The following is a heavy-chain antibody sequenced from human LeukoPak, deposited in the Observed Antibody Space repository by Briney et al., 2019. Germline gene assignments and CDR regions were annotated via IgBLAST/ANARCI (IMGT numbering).Heavy chain of an antibody. J-gene: IGHJ4*02. CDR2: ISAYNGNT. CDR1: GYTFTSYG. D-gene: IGHD6-19*01. Sequence: ASVKVSCKASGYTFTSYGISWVRQAPGQGLEWMGWISAYNGNTNYAQKLQGRGTMTTDTSTSTAYMELRSLRSDDTAVYYCARVGGPKQWPYSAPLPIDYWGQGTLVTVSS. V-gene: IGHV1-18*01. CDR3: ARVGGPKQWPYSAPLPIDY.